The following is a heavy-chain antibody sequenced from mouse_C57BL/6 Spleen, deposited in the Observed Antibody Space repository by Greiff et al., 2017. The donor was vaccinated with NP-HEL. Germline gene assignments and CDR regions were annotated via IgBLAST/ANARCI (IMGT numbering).Heavy chain of an antibody. D-gene: IGHD2-4*01. CDR1: GYSFTGYY. CDR2: INPSTGGT. Sequence: EVMLVESGPELVKPGASVKISCKASGYSFTGYYMNWVKQSPEKSLEWIGEINPSTGGTTYNQKFKAKATLTVDKSSSTAYMQLKSLTSEDSAVYYCEGGDDYDRVAYWGQGTLVTVAA. CDR3: EGGDDYDRVAY. V-gene: IGHV1-42*01. J-gene: IGHJ3*01.